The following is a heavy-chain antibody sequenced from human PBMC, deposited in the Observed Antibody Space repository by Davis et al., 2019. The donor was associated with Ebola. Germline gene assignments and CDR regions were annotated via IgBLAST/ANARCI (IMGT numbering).Heavy chain of an antibody. CDR1: GFTVSSNY. CDR2: IYSGGST. V-gene: IGHV3-66*01. CDR3: AKVVGHGDY. Sequence: GESLKISCAASGFTVSSNYMSWVRQAPGKGLEWVSVIYSGGSTYYADSVKGRFTISRDNSKNTLYLQMNSLRAEDTAVYYCAKVVGHGDYWGQGTLVTVSS. J-gene: IGHJ4*02.